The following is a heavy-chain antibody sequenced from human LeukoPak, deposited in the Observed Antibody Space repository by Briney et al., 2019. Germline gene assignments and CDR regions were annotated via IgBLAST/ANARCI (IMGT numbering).Heavy chain of an antibody. Sequence: ASVKVSCKASGYTFTSYGISWVRQAPGQGLEWMGWISAYNGHTYYPQKLQGRVTMTTDTSTSTAYMELRSLRSDDTAVYYCARQGILGAYYYMDVWGKGTTVTVSS. V-gene: IGHV1-18*01. CDR2: ISAYNGHT. J-gene: IGHJ6*03. CDR1: GYTFTSYG. CDR3: ARQGILGAYYYMDV. D-gene: IGHD3-3*02.